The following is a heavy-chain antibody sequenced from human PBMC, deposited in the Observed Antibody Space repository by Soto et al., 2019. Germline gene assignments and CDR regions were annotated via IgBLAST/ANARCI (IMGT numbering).Heavy chain of an antibody. CDR2: MYYTGST. J-gene: IGHJ4*02. D-gene: IGHD4-17*01. V-gene: IGHV4-31*03. Sequence: SETLSLTCTVPGGSISSGGYYWSWIRQHPGKGLEWIGYMYYTGSTQYNPSLRSRVTMSIDNSKSTLYLQMDSLRADDTAAYYCAKDLWPVTTIDFDYWGQGTLVTVSS. CDR3: AKDLWPVTTIDFDY. CDR1: GGSISSGGYY.